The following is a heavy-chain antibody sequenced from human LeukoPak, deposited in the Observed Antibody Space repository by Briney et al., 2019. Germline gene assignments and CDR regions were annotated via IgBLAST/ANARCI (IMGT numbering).Heavy chain of an antibody. CDR3: ARGLSSGWYGTGPGYYYYGMDV. J-gene: IGHJ6*02. CDR1: GFTFSSYS. V-gene: IGHV3-21*01. D-gene: IGHD6-19*01. CDR2: ISSSSSYL. Sequence: GGSLRLSCAASGFTFSSYSMNWVRQAPGKGLEWVSSISSSSSYLYYADSVKGRFTISRDNARNPLYLQMNSLRAEDTAVYYCARGLSSGWYGTGPGYYYYGMDVWGQGTTVTVSS.